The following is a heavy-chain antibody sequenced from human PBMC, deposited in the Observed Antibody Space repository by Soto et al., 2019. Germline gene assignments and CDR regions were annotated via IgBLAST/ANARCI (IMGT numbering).Heavy chain of an antibody. J-gene: IGHJ4*02. Sequence: GGSLRLSCAASGFTFSSYAMSWVRQAPGKGLEWVSYISSSGSTIYYADSVKGRFTISRDNAKNSLYLQMNSLRAEDTAVYYCARDRDVDTAMVRLDYWGQGTLVTVSS. CDR2: ISSSGSTI. CDR1: GFTFSSYA. V-gene: IGHV3-48*03. CDR3: ARDRDVDTAMVRLDY. D-gene: IGHD5-18*01.